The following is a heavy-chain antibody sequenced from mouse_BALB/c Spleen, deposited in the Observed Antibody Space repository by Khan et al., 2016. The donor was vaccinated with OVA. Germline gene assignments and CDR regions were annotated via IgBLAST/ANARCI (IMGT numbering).Heavy chain of an antibody. D-gene: IGHD2-13*01. CDR3: ARDYVDEAGFAY. CDR2: IDPANGNT. CDR1: GFNIKDSY. J-gene: IGHJ3*01. V-gene: IGHV14-3*02. Sequence: VQLKQSGAELVKPGASVKLSCTGSGFNIKDSYMHWVKQRPEQGLEWIGMIDPANGNTKYDPKFQGKATITADTSSNTAYLQLSSLTSEDTVVYYCARDYVDEAGFAYWGQGTLVTVSA.